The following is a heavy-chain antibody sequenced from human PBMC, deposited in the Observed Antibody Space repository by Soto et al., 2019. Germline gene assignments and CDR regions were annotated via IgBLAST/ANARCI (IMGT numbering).Heavy chain of an antibody. CDR3: GRKGGSYRSSWSQGYYYYGMDV. CDR2: ISSSGSTI. J-gene: IGHJ6*02. V-gene: IGHV3-11*01. Sequence: GGSLRLSCAASGFTFSDYYMSWVRQAPGKGLEGVSYISSSGSTIYYADSVKGRFTLSKDNAKDSLYLQMNSLRTEDTAGDYLGRKGGSYRSSWSQGYYYYGMDVWGQGTRVTVSS. CDR1: GFTFSDYY. D-gene: IGHD6-13*01.